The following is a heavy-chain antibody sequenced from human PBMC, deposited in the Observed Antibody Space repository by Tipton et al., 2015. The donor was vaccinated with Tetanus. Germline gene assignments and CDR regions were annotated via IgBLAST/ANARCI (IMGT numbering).Heavy chain of an antibody. V-gene: IGHV4-61*08. CDR1: GGSVNSGGYY. CDR3: ARAYDFWRGHIDN. Sequence: TLSLTCTVSGGSVNSGGYYWSWIRQPPGKGLAGIGYASYSGSSNYNPSLKSRVIISIDASKNQFSLKLSSVAAADTAVYYCARAYDFWRGHIDNWGQGTLLTGSS. CDR2: ASYSGSS. D-gene: IGHD3-3*01. J-gene: IGHJ4*02.